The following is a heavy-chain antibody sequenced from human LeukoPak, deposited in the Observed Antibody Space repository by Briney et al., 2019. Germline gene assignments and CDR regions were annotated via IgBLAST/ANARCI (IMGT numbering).Heavy chain of an antibody. D-gene: IGHD3/OR15-3a*01. CDR3: ARQEIGLRSFDP. J-gene: IGHJ5*02. CDR1: GGSISSSLYH. V-gene: IGHV4-39*01. Sequence: NSSETLSLTCTVSGGSISSSLYHWGWIRQSPGKNLEWLGSIYYTGTTHYNPSLKSRVTISVDTSKTQFSLNLSSVTAADTAVYYCARQEIGLRSFDPWGQGTLVTVSS. CDR2: IYYTGTT.